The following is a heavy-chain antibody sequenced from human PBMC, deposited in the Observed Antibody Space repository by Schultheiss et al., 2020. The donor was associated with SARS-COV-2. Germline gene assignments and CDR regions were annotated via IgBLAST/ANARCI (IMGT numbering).Heavy chain of an antibody. D-gene: IGHD3-10*01. CDR1: GFTFSSYG. J-gene: IGHJ4*02. Sequence: GGSLRLSCAATGFTFSSYGMHWVRQAPGKGLEWVSGISWNSGSICYADSVKGRFTISRDNAKNSLYLQMNSLRAEDMALYYCAKEGGSGSYLDYWGQGTLVTVSS. CDR2: ISWNSGSI. CDR3: AKEGGSGSYLDY. V-gene: IGHV3-9*03.